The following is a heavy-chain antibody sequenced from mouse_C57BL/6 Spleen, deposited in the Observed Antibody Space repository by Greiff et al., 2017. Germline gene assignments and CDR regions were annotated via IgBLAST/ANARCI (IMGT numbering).Heavy chain of an antibody. D-gene: IGHD1-1*01. V-gene: IGHV1-15*01. CDR1: GYTFTDYE. J-gene: IGHJ2*01. CDR3: TGSPYYGSSYGDYFDY. Sequence: VQLQQSGAELVRPGASVTLSCKASGYTFTDYEMHWVKQTPVHGLEWIGAIDPETGGTAYNQKFQGKAILTADKSSSTAYMGLRSLTSDDSAVYYCTGSPYYGSSYGDYFDYWGQGTTLTVSS. CDR2: IDPETGGT.